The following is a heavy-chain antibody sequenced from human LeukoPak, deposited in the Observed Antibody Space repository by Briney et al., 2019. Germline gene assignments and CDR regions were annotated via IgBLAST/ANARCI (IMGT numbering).Heavy chain of an antibody. CDR2: IYHSGST. CDR3: ARSGTTMVRGVMSFDC. J-gene: IGHJ4*02. CDR1: GYSISSGYY. D-gene: IGHD3-10*01. V-gene: IGHV4-38-2*02. Sequence: TSETLSLTCTVSGYSISSGYYWGWIRQPPGKGLEWIGSIYHSGSTYYNPSLKSRVTISVDTSKNQFSLKLSSVTAADTAVYYCARSGTTMVRGVMSFDCWGQGTLVTVSS.